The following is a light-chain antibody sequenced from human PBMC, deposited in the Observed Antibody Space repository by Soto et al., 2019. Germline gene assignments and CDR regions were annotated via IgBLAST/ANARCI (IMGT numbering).Light chain of an antibody. Sequence: DIQMTQSPSFVSAAVGDRVTLSCRASQDISNLLAWYQQKPGKAPTLLIYATSNLQRGVPSRFSGSRSGPDFTLTISSLQPEDFATYYCQQSYSSPPTFGQGTKVDIK. V-gene: IGKV1-12*01. J-gene: IGKJ1*01. CDR1: QDISNL. CDR3: QQSYSSPPT. CDR2: ATS.